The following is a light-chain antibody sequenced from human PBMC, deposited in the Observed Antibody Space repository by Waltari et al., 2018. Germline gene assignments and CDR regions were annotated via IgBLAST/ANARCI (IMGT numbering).Light chain of an antibody. Sequence: SYELTQPPSVSVSPGQTARITCSGDALPKQYAYWYQQKPGQAPVLIYKDSERPSGIPGRFSGSSSGTTVTVTISGVQAEDEADYYCQSSDSRGAIPSVVFGGGTKLTVL. CDR3: QSSDSRGAIPSVV. CDR2: KDS. V-gene: IGLV3-25*03. CDR1: ALPKQY. J-gene: IGLJ2*01.